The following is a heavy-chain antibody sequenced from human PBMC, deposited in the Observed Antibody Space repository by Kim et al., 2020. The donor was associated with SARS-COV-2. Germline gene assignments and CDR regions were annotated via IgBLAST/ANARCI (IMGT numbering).Heavy chain of an antibody. J-gene: IGHJ5*02. CDR1: GGSISSSSYY. V-gene: IGHV4-39*01. D-gene: IGHD3-3*01. Sequence: SETLSLTCTVSGGSISSSSYYWGWIRQPPGKGLEWIGSIYYSGSTYYNPSLKSRVTISVDTSKNQFSLKLSSVTAADTAVYYCASSRYDFWSGYPSWFDPWGQGTLVTVSS. CDR3: ASSRYDFWSGYPSWFDP. CDR2: IYYSGST.